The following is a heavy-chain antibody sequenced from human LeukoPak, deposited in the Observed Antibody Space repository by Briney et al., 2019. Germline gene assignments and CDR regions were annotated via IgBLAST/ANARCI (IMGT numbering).Heavy chain of an antibody. J-gene: IGHJ4*02. D-gene: IGHD5-18*01. CDR3: ASGESDTARYYFDY. CDR2: IIPIFGTA. Sequence: SVKLSCKASGGTFSSYAISWVRQAPGQGLEWMGGIIPIFGTANYAQKFQGRVTITADESTSTAYMELSSLRSEDTAVYYCASGESDTARYYFDYWGQGTLVTVSS. V-gene: IGHV1-69*13. CDR1: GGTFSSYA.